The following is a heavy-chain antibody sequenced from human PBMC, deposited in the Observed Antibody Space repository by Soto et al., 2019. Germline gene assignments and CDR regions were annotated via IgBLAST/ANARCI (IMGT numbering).Heavy chain of an antibody. CDR1: GYTFSNYG. Sequence: ASVKVSCKASGYTFSNYGISWVRQAPGQGLEWMGWISGYNGITAYAQNVQGRVTMTIDTPTTTVFMEMTGLRSNDTAVYYCARDEGIRGFDSWGQGTLVTVSS. V-gene: IGHV1-18*04. CDR3: ARDEGIRGFDS. CDR2: ISGYNGIT. J-gene: IGHJ4*02. D-gene: IGHD3-10*01.